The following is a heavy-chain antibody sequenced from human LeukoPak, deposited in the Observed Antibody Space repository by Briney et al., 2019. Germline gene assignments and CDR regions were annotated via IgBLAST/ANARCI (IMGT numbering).Heavy chain of an antibody. Sequence: GGSLRLSCAASGFTFSSYEMNWVRQAPGKGLEWVSYISSSGSTIYYADSVKGRFTISRDNAKNTLYLQMNSLRAEDTAVYYCARDGVEFYNWFDPWGQGTLVTVSS. V-gene: IGHV3-48*03. CDR1: GFTFSSYE. CDR2: ISSSGSTI. D-gene: IGHD2-21*01. CDR3: ARDGVEFYNWFDP. J-gene: IGHJ5*02.